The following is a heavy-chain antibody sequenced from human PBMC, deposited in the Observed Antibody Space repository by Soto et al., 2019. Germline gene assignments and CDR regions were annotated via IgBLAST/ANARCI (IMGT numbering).Heavy chain of an antibody. J-gene: IGHJ4*02. CDR2: ISSSGSTI. Sequence: VGSLRLSCAASGFTFSDYYMSWIRQAPGKGLEWVSYISSSGSTIYYADSVKGRFTISRDNAKNSLYLQMNSLRAEDTAVYYCAESFRGYSGYEMVFDYWGQGTLVTVSS. CDR3: AESFRGYSGYEMVFDY. D-gene: IGHD5-12*01. CDR1: GFTFSDYY. V-gene: IGHV3-11*01.